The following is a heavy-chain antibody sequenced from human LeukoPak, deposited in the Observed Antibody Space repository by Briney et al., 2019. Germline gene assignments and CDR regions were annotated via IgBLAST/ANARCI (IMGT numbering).Heavy chain of an antibody. CDR1: GFIFSNYA. V-gene: IGHV3-30-3*01. D-gene: IGHD6-19*01. CDR3: ARDQGVTSGSPHGDY. CDR2: ISKDGSSK. J-gene: IGHJ4*02. Sequence: PGRSLRLSCAASGFIFSNYAMHWVRQAPGKGLEWVAVISKDGSSKYSIDSVKGRFTISRDNSKNTLYLQMNSLRAEDAAVYYCARDQGVTSGSPHGDYWGQGTLVTVSS.